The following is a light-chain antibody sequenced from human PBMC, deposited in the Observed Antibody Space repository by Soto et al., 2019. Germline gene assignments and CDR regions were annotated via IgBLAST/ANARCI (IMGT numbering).Light chain of an antibody. CDR2: GAS. Sequence: EIVLTQSPCTLSLSQGERATLSCRASQSVSSSYLAWYQQKPGQAPRLLIYGASNRATGIPDRFSGSGSGTDFTLTISSLQPEDFATYYCQQYNSYVFGPGTKVDIK. CDR3: QQYNSYV. J-gene: IGKJ3*01. CDR1: QSVSSSY. V-gene: IGKV3-20*01.